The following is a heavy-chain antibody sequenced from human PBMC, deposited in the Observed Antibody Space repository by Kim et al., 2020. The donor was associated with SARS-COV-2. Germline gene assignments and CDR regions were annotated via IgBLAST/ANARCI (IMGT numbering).Heavy chain of an antibody. J-gene: IGHJ4*02. D-gene: IGHD1-26*01. CDR2: IDTYGGNT. CDR3: ARDQSRAGPTTVDY. CDR1: GFTFSSYW. V-gene: IGHV3-74*01. Sequence: GGSLRLSCAASGFTFSSYWMHWVREVPGRGLVWVSRIDTYGGNTIYADSVKGRFTISRHNARNTLYLQLNSLRAEDTAVYYCARDQSRAGPTTVDYWGQGTLVTVSS.